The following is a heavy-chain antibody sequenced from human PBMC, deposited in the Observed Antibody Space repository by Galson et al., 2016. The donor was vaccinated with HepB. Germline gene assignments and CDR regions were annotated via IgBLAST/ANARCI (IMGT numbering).Heavy chain of an antibody. CDR3: ARAKRQSRGTSFGYSWFAP. J-gene: IGHJ5*02. CDR1: GYAFTTYY. Sequence: SVKVSCKASGYAFTTYYIHWMRQAPGQGLEWPGIINPSGGVTGYSQKFQDRVTMTSDASPRTVHMELRSLRSDDTAVYYCARAKRQSRGTSFGYSWFAPWGQGTPVIVSS. D-gene: IGHD3-3*01. V-gene: IGHV1-46*01. CDR2: INPSGGVT.